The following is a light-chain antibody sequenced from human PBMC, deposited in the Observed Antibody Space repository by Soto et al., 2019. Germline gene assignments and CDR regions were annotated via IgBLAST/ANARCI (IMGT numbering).Light chain of an antibody. Sequence: ALTQPASVSGSPGQSITISCTGTSSDVGSYNLVSWYQQHPGKAPKLMIYEGSKRPSGVSNRFSGSKSGNTASLTISGLQAEDEADYYCCSYAGSSTPFVFGTGTKVTVL. CDR2: EGS. CDR3: CSYAGSSTPFV. CDR1: SSDVGSYNL. J-gene: IGLJ1*01. V-gene: IGLV2-23*01.